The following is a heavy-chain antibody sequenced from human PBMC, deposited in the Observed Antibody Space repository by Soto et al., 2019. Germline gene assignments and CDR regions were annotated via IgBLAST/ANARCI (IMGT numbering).Heavy chain of an antibody. Sequence: SETLSLTCTVSSDSISSLYWTWIRQPAGKGLEWIGRIYSSGDTNYNPSLKSRVTMSLDTSKNQFSLKVTSVTAADTAVYYCARASRCKSEYECFPSLDYWGQGTLVTAPQ. D-gene: IGHD6-6*01. CDR1: SDSISSLY. J-gene: IGHJ4*02. CDR2: IYSSGDT. V-gene: IGHV4-4*07. CDR3: ARASRCKSEYECFPSLDY.